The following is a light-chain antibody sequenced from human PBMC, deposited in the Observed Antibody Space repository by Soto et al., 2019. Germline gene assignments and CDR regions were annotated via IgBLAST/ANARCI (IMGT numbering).Light chain of an antibody. CDR2: ATS. Sequence: EIVLRQSPGTLALSPGERATLSCRASQSVSSSYLAWYQQKPGQPPRLVMYATSSRATGIPARFSGSGSGTDFTLTISRLEPEDFAVYYCQQYGSSSWTFGQGTKVDIK. CDR3: QQYGSSSWT. V-gene: IGKV3-20*01. J-gene: IGKJ1*01. CDR1: QSVSSSY.